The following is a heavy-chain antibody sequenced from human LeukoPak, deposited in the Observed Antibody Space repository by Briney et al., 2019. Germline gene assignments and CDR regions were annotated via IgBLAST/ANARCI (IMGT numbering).Heavy chain of an antibody. V-gene: IGHV4-4*09. D-gene: IGHD6-19*01. Sequence: SETLSLTCNVSGASMSSNYWSWIRQPPGKGLEWIGYIYHSGNTNYSPSLESRVTMLVDESKNQFSLRVHLVSAADTAVYYCASTRRVAVAGRFDSWGQGTLVTVSS. CDR3: ASTRRVAVAGRFDS. J-gene: IGHJ4*02. CDR1: GASMSSNY. CDR2: IYHSGNT.